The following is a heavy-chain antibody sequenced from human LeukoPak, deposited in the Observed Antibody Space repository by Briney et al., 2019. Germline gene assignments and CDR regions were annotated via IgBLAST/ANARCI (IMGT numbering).Heavy chain of an antibody. CDR1: GGSFSGYY. Sequence: SETLSLTCAVYGGSFSGYYWSWIRQPPGKGLEWIGEINHSGSTNYNPSLKSRVTISVDTPKNQFSLKLSSVTAADTAVYYCARARIIWLQPYYFDYWGQGTLVTVSS. CDR3: ARARIIWLQPYYFDY. CDR2: INHSGST. J-gene: IGHJ4*02. D-gene: IGHD5-24*01. V-gene: IGHV4-34*01.